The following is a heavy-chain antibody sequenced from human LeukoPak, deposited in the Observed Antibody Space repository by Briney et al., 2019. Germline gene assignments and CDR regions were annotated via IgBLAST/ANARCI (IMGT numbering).Heavy chain of an antibody. CDR3: ARGTLRYSDKG. D-gene: IGHD3-9*01. CDR1: GGSFSGYY. J-gene: IGHJ4*02. CDR2: INHSGST. V-gene: IGHV4-34*01. Sequence: PSETLSLTCAVYGGSFSGYYWSWIRQPPGKGLEWIGEINHSGSTNYNPSLKSRVTISVDTSKNQFSLKLSSVTAADTAVYYCARGTLRYSDKGWGQGTLVTVSS.